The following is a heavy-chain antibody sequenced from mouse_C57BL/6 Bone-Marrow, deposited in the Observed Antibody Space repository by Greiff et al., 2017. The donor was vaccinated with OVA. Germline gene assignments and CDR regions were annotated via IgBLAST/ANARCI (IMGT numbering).Heavy chain of an antibody. J-gene: IGHJ3*01. V-gene: IGHV1-54*01. Sequence: VQLQQSGAELVRPGTSVKVSCKASGYAFTNYLIEWVKQRPGQGLEWIGVINPGSGGTNYNEKCKGKATLTADKSSSTAYMQLSSLTSEDSAVYFCAVYSNRGSAYWGQGTLVTVSA. D-gene: IGHD2-5*01. CDR1: GYAFTNYL. CDR3: AVYSNRGSAY. CDR2: INPGSGGT.